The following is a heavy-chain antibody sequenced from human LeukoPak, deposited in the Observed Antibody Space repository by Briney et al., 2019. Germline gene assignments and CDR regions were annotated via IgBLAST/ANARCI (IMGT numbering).Heavy chain of an antibody. Sequence: PGGSLRLSCAASGFTFSTYSMNWVRQAPGKGLEGVSSISSSSSYIYYADSVKGRFTISIDNAKTSLFLQMNSLRAEDTDVYYCARDTLRVDYWGQGTLVSVSS. J-gene: IGHJ4*02. CDR3: ARDTLRVDY. D-gene: IGHD3-10*01. CDR2: ISSSSSYI. CDR1: GFTFSTYS. V-gene: IGHV3-21*04.